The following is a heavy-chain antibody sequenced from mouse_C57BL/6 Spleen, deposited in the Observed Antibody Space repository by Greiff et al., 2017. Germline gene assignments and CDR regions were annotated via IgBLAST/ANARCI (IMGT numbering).Heavy chain of an antibody. CDR1: GYTFTSYW. D-gene: IGHD2-4*01. CDR3: ARSTMITTREAWFAY. CDR2: IDPSDSET. Sequence: QVQLLQPGAELVRPGSSVKLSCKASGYTFTSYWMHWVKQRPIQGLEWIGNIDPSDSETHYNQKFKDKATLTVDKSSSTAYMQLTSLTSEDSAVYYGARSTMITTREAWFAYWGQGTLVTVSA. V-gene: IGHV1-52*01. J-gene: IGHJ3*01.